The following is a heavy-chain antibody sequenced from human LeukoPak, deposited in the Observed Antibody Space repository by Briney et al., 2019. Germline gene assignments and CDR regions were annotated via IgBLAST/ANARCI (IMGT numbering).Heavy chain of an antibody. Sequence: SETLSLTCTVSGGSISSSSYYWGWIRQPPGKGLEWIGSIYYSGSTYYNPPLKSRVTISVDTSKNQFSLKLSSVTAADTAVYYCASHHRATGPFDYWGQGTLVTVSS. CDR2: IYYSGST. J-gene: IGHJ4*02. D-gene: IGHD1-1*01. CDR1: GGSISSSSYY. CDR3: ASHHRATGPFDY. V-gene: IGHV4-39*01.